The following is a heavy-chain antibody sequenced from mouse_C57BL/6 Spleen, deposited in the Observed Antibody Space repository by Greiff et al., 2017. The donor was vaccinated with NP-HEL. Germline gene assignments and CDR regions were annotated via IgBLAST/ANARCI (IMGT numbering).Heavy chain of an antibody. V-gene: IGHV5-17*01. CDR3: ARDIYYGNYAFAY. D-gene: IGHD2-1*01. Sequence: EVQVVESGGGLVKPGGSLKLSCAASGFTFSDYGMHWVRQAPEKGLEWVAYISSGSSTIYYADTVKGRFTISRDNAKNTLFLQMTSLRSEDTAMYYCARDIYYGNYAFAYWGQGTLVTVSA. J-gene: IGHJ3*01. CDR1: GFTFSDYG. CDR2: ISSGSSTI.